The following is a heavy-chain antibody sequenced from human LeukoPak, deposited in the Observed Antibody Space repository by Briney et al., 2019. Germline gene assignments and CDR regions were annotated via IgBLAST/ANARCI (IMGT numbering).Heavy chain of an antibody. CDR2: ITGSGAST. D-gene: IGHD3-22*01. Sequence: GGSLRLSCAASGFTFSSYAMMWVRLAPGKGLEWVSAITGSGASTYYADSVKGRFTISRDNSRNTLDLQMNSLRAEDTAIYYCAKVRYDSSGYQSPYFDYWGQGILVTVSS. CDR1: GFTFSSYA. J-gene: IGHJ4*02. V-gene: IGHV3-23*01. CDR3: AKVRYDSSGYQSPYFDY.